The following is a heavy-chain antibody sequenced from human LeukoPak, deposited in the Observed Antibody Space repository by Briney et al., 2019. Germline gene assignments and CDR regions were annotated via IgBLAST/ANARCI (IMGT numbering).Heavy chain of an antibody. J-gene: IGHJ6*03. V-gene: IGHV3-15*01. Sequence: GGSLRLSCAASGFTFSNAWMSWVRQAPGKGLEWVGRIKSKTNGGTTDYAAPVKGRFTISRDDSKNTLYLQMNSLKTEDTAVYYCTTEYGIAAAGLYYYYYMDVWGKGTTVTVSS. CDR2: IKSKTNGGTT. D-gene: IGHD6-13*01. CDR1: GFTFSNAW. CDR3: TTEYGIAAAGLYYYYYMDV.